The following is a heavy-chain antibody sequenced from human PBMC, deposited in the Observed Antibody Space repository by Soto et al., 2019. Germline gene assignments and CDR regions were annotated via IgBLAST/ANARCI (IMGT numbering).Heavy chain of an antibody. CDR2: IIPIFATA. J-gene: IGHJ6*02. Sequence: QVQLVQSGAEVKKPGSSVKVSCKTSGGTFSNYAISWVRQAPGQGLEWMGGIIPIFATATYAQKFQGRATIIADASTSTVYMELSSLRSEDTAVYYCASNLQIAVRPFPLYCMDVWGQGTTVTVSS. D-gene: IGHD6-6*01. V-gene: IGHV1-69*12. CDR1: GGTFSNYA. CDR3: ASNLQIAVRPFPLYCMDV.